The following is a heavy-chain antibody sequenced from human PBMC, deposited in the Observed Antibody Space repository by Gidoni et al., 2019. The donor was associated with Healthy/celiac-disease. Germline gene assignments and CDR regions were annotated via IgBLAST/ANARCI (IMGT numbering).Heavy chain of an antibody. J-gene: IGHJ4*02. V-gene: IGHV1-2*06. CDR2: INPNSGGT. D-gene: IGHD4-4*01. Sequence: VQLVQSGAEVKNPGASVKVSCTASGSTFTGYYMHWVRQAPGQGLEWMGRINPNSGGTNYAQKFQGRVTMTRDTSISTAYMELSRLRSDDTAVYYCARDVETVTTSGKDYWGQGTLVTVSS. CDR1: GSTFTGYY. CDR3: ARDVETVTTSGKDY.